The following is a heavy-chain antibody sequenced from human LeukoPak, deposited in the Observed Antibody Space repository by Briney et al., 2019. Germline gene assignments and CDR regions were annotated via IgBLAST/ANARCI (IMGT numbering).Heavy chain of an antibody. J-gene: IGHJ4*02. V-gene: IGHV4-34*01. D-gene: IGHD3-3*01. Sequence: SETLSLTCGVSGESFSGYYWSWLRQPPGKGLEWIGEINQSGDTNYNPSFESRVTMSVDASKKQFSLKLKSVTAADGPVYYRARSLYTYYDVNSAYWVWGYWGQGTLVIISS. CDR1: GESFSGYY. CDR2: INQSGDT. CDR3: ARSLYTYYDVNSAYWVWGY.